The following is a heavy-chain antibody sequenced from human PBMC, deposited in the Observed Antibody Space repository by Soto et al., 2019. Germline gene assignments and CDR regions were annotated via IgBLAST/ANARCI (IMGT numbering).Heavy chain of an antibody. CDR3: AAELGFGKLSVV. CDR2: IIPLFGTT. CDR1: GDTVKSCV. J-gene: IGHJ6*02. D-gene: IGHD3-10*01. Sequence: QVQVVQSGVEVRRPGSSVKVSCKASGDTVKSCVISWVRQAPGQGLEWMGGIIPLFGTTDFAQRFQGRLTITTDESTTTAYMELSRLRSEDTATYYCAAELGFGKLSVVWGQGTTVIVSS. V-gene: IGHV1-69*01.